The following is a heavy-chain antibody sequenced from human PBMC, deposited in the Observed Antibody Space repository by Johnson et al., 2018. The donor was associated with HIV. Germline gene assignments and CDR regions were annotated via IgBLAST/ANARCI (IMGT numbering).Heavy chain of an antibody. CDR1: GFTFGDYA. V-gene: IGHV3-49*04. CDR3: TRDSPTYYNFWSGYPADAFDI. D-gene: IGHD3-3*01. J-gene: IGHJ3*02. CDR2: IRSKAYGGTT. Sequence: VQLVESGGGLVQPGRSLRLSCTASGFTFGDYAMSWVRQAPGKGLEWVGFIRSKAYGGTTEYAASVKGRFNISRDDSKSIAYMQMNSLKTEDTAVYYCTRDSPTYYNFWSGYPADAFDIWGQGTMVTVSS.